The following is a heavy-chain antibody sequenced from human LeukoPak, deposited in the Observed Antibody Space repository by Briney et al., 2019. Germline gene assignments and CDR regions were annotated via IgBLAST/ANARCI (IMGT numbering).Heavy chain of an antibody. Sequence: PSETLSLTCTVSGYSISSGYYWGWIRQPPGKGLEWIGSIYYSGSTYYNPSLKSRVTISVDTSKNQFSLKLSSVTAADTAVYYCAEGSYYFDYWGQGTLVIVSS. J-gene: IGHJ4*02. V-gene: IGHV4-38-2*02. CDR1: GYSISSGYY. D-gene: IGHD1-26*01. CDR2: IYYSGST. CDR3: AEGSYYFDY.